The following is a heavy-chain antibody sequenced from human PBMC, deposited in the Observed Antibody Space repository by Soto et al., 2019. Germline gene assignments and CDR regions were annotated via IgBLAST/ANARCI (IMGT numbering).Heavy chain of an antibody. D-gene: IGHD3-10*01. CDR1: GYSFTSYW. J-gene: IGHJ6*02. CDR3: ARPHGSGSYYPYYYYGMDV. Sequence: GESLKISCKGSGYSFTSYWIGWVRQMPGKGLEWMGIIYPGDSDTRYSPSFQGQVTISADKSISTAYLQWSSLKASDTAMYYCARPHGSGSYYPYYYYGMDVWGQGTTVTVSS. CDR2: IYPGDSDT. V-gene: IGHV5-51*01.